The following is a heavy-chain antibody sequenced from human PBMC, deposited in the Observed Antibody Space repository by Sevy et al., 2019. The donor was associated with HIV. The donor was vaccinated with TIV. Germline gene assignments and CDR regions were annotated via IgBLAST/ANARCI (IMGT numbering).Heavy chain of an antibody. J-gene: IGHJ4*02. D-gene: IGHD1-26*01. CDR2: ISSTSSYI. Sequence: GGSLRLSCAASGFTFSRSSMNWVRLAPGKGLEWLSSISSTSSYIYHADSVKGRFTVSRDNAKNSLFLQMNNLRVDDTAVYYCAREAQVVGVDLDFWGQGTLVTVSS. CDR1: GFTFSRSS. CDR3: AREAQVVGVDLDF. V-gene: IGHV3-21*01.